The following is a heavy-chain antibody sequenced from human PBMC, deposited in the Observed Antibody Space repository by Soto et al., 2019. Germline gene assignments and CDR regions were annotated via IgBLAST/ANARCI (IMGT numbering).Heavy chain of an antibody. D-gene: IGHD5-12*01. CDR1: GFTFDDYA. V-gene: IGHV3-9*01. CDR3: AKDGEWLRWDFDY. Sequence: GGSLRLSCAASGFTFDDYAMHWVRQAPGKGLEWVSGISWNSGSIGYADSVKGRFTISRDNAKNSLYLQMNSLRAEDTALYYCAKDGEWLRWDFDYWGQGTLVTVSS. J-gene: IGHJ4*02. CDR2: ISWNSGSI.